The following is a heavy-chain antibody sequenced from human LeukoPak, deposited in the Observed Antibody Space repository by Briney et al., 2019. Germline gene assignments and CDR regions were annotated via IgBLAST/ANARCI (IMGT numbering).Heavy chain of an antibody. CDR1: GFTFINAW. J-gene: IGHJ4*02. D-gene: IGHD1-7*01. V-gene: IGHV3-15*01. CDR3: TTDQPELPLDY. CDR2: IKSKTDGGTT. Sequence: GGSLRLSCVASGFTFINAWRSWVRQAPGKGLEWVGRIKSKTDGGTTDYAAPVKGRFTISRDDSKNTLYLQMNSLKTEDTAVYYCTTDQPELPLDYWGQGTLVTVSS.